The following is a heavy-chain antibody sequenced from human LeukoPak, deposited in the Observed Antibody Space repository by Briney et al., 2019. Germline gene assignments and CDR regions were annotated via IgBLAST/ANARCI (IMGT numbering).Heavy chain of an antibody. Sequence: SETLSLTCSVSGGSISSGAYYWSWIRQHPGKGLEWIGYIYYSGSTYYSPSLKSRVTISVDKSKNQFSLKLSSVTAADTAVYYCAREGGPYRPLDYSGQGTLVTVSS. CDR2: IYYSGST. J-gene: IGHJ4*02. CDR3: AREGGPYRPLDY. CDR1: GGSISSGAYY. V-gene: IGHV4-31*03.